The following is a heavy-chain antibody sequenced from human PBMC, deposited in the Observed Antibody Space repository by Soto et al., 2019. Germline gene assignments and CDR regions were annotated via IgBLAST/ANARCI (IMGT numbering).Heavy chain of an antibody. CDR1: GGTFSSYA. V-gene: IGHV1-69*01. J-gene: IGHJ4*02. Sequence: QVQLVQSGAEVKKPGSSVKVSCKASGGTFSSYAISWVRQAPGQGLEWMGGIIPIFGTANYAQKFQGRVTITADESTSTAYMELSSLRSEDTAVYYSACASHLRYFDWLSTHYFDYWGQGTLVTVSS. CDR2: IIPIFGTA. D-gene: IGHD3-9*01. CDR3: ACASHLRYFDWLSTHYFDY.